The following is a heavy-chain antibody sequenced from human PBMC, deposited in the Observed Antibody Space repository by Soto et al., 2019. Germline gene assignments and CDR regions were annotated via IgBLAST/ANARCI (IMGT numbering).Heavy chain of an antibody. CDR3: ARARGYSGYDV. CDR2: IWYDGSNK. D-gene: IGHD5-12*01. CDR1: GFTFSSYG. Sequence: QVQLVESGGGVVQPGRSLRLSCAAPGFTFSSYGMHGVRQAPGKGLEWVAVIWYDGSNKYYADSVKGRFTISRDNSKNTLYLQMNSLRAEDTAVYYCARARGYSGYDVWGQGTLVTVSS. J-gene: IGHJ4*02. V-gene: IGHV3-33*01.